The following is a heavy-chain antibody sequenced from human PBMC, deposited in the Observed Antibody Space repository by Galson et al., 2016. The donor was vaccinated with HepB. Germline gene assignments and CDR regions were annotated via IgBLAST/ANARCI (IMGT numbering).Heavy chain of an antibody. V-gene: IGHV3-30*18. CDR2: ISDNGSKK. D-gene: IGHD2/OR15-2a*01. Sequence: SLRLSCAASGFTFSWYGMHWVRQAPGKGLEWLAVISDNGSKKHYGDSVKGRFTISRDNSDNTLFLQMNGLRVEDTAVYYCVKDTTFTVVIPYMDVWGNGTRVTVS. CDR1: GFTFSWYG. J-gene: IGHJ6*03. CDR3: VKDTTFTVVIPYMDV.